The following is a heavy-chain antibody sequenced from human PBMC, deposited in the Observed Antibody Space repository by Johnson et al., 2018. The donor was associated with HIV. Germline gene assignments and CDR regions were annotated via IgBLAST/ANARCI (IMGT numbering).Heavy chain of an antibody. CDR1: GFTFSSYG. CDR2: IRYDGSNK. CDR3: ARASGEWDACDI. V-gene: IGHV3-30*02. Sequence: QVLLVESGGGVVQPGGSLRLSCAASGFTFSSYGMHWVRQAPGKGLEWVAFIRYDGSNKYYADSVKGRFTISRDNSKNTLYLQMGSLRAEDMAVYYCARASGEWDACDIWGRGTRVTVSS. J-gene: IGHJ3*02. D-gene: IGHD3-10*01.